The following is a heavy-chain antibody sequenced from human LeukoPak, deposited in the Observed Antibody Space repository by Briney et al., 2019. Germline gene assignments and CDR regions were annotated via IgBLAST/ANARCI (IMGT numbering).Heavy chain of an antibody. CDR1: GFTFSSYA. CDR2: ISHDGSNK. CDR3: ARGSHQDYFGSMTYLFDY. V-gene: IGHV3-30*04. Sequence: GGSLRLSCAASGFTFSSYAIHWVRQAPGKGLEWVTFISHDGSNKYYADSVKGRFTISRDNSKKTLYLQVNSLRVEDTAVYYCARGSHQDYFGSMTYLFDYWGQGTLVTVSS. J-gene: IGHJ4*02. D-gene: IGHD3-10*01.